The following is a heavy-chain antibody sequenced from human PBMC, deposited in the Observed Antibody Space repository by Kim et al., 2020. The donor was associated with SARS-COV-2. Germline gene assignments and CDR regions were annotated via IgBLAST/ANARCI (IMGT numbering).Heavy chain of an antibody. V-gene: IGHV3-23*05. D-gene: IGHD1-26*01. Sequence: YYADSVKGRFPISRDNSRNTLYLQMNSLRAEDTAVYYCAKEREVGGATDYWGQGTLVTVSS. J-gene: IGHJ4*02. CDR3: AKEREVGGATDY.